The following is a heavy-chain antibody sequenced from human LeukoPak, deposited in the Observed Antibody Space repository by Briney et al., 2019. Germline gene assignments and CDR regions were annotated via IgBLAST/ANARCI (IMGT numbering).Heavy chain of an antibody. CDR1: DGSIFSSNW. CDR3: ARGGYSSSWSPYYYYYMDV. V-gene: IGHV4-4*02. Sequence: SETLSLTCAVSDGSIFSSNWWSWVRQPPGKGLEWIGQIFHSGSTSYSPSLKSRVTISVDKSKNQFSLKLTSVTAADTAVYYCARGGYSSSWSPYYYYYMDVWGKGTTVTVSS. D-gene: IGHD6-13*01. J-gene: IGHJ6*03. CDR2: IFHSGST.